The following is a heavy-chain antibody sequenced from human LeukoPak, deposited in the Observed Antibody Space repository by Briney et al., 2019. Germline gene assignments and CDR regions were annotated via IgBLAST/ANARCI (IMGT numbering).Heavy chain of an antibody. J-gene: IGHJ4*02. V-gene: IGHV3-30*18. Sequence: GGSLRLSCAASGFTFSSYGMHWVRQAPGKGLEWVAVISYDGSNKYYADSVKGRFTISRDNSKNTLYLQMNSLRAEDTAVYYCAKAYSSGWSLEACYFDYWGQGTLVTVSS. CDR3: AKAYSSGWSLEACYFDY. D-gene: IGHD6-19*01. CDR1: GFTFSSYG. CDR2: ISYDGSNK.